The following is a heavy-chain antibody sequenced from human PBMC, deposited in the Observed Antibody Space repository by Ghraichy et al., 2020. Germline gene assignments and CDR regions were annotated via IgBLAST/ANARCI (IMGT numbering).Heavy chain of an antibody. V-gene: IGHV4-4*09. CDR2: IYTSGST. CDR3: ARALNIAARPFYYYGMDV. Sequence: SETLSLTCTVSGGSISSYYWSWIRQPPGKGLEWIGYIYTSGSTNYNPSLKSRVTISVDTSKNQFSLKLSSVTAADTAVYYCARALNIAARPFYYYGMDVWGQGTTVTVSS. J-gene: IGHJ6*02. D-gene: IGHD6-6*01. CDR1: GGSISSYY.